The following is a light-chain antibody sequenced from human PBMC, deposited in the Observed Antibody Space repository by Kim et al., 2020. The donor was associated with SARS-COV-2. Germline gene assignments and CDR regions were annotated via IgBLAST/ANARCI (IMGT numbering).Light chain of an antibody. V-gene: IGKV1-39*01. CDR3: QQSYSIPRT. J-gene: IGKJ1*01. CDR2: AVS. CDR1: QSISSY. Sequence: DIQMTQSPSSLSASVGDRVTITCRTSQSISSYLNWYQHKPGKAPKLLIYAVSSLHSGVPSRFSGSGSGTDFTLTISSLQPEDFANFYCQQSYSIPRTFVDGTMVYIK.